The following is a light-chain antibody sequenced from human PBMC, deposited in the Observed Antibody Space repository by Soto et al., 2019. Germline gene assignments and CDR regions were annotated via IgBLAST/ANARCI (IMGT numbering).Light chain of an antibody. J-gene: IGKJ4*01. Sequence: DIVMTQSPDSLAVSLGERATVNCKSSQTVLHSSNNQNYLAWYQQKPGQPPKLLIYCASARESGVPDRFSGSGSGTDFTLTINSLQAEDVAVYYCQQYYSIPLTFGGGTKVEIK. CDR1: QTVLHSSNNQNY. V-gene: IGKV4-1*01. CDR3: QQYYSIPLT. CDR2: CAS.